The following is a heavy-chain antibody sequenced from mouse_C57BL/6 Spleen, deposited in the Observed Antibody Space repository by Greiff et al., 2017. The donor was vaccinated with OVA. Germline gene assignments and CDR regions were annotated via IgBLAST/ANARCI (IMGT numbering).Heavy chain of an antibody. Sequence: EVQLVESGGDLVKPGGSLKLSCAASGFTFSSYGMSWVRQTPDKRLEWVATISSGGSYTYYPDSVKGRFTISRDNAKNTLYLQMSSLKSEDTAMYYCARQGYGSNPFAYWGQGTLVTVSA. CDR1: GFTFSSYG. J-gene: IGHJ3*01. CDR2: ISSGGSYT. V-gene: IGHV5-6*01. D-gene: IGHD2-10*02. CDR3: ARQGYGSNPFAY.